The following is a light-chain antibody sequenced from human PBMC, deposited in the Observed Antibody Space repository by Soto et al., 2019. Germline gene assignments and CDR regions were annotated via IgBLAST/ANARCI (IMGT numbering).Light chain of an antibody. CDR2: DAS. CDR1: QSISSW. Sequence: DIQMTQSPSTLSASVGDRVTITCRASQSISSWLAWYQQKPGKAPKLLIYDASSLESGFPSRFSGSGSGTEFTLTISSLQPDDFATYYCQQYNSYWTFGQGTNVEIK. J-gene: IGKJ1*01. CDR3: QQYNSYWT. V-gene: IGKV1-5*01.